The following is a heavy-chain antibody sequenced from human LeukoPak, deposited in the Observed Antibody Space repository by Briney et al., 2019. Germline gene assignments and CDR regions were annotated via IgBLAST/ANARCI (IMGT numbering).Heavy chain of an antibody. CDR3: ARGYCSGGSCYDYYGMDV. J-gene: IGHJ6*02. CDR2: ISSSSSTI. Sequence: GGSLRLSCAASGFTFSSYWMHWVRQAPGKGLEWVSYISSSSSTIYYADSVKGRFTISRDNAKNSLYLQMNSLRAEDTAVYYCARGYCSGGSCYDYYGMDVWGQGTTVTVSS. V-gene: IGHV3-48*01. CDR1: GFTFSSYW. D-gene: IGHD2-15*01.